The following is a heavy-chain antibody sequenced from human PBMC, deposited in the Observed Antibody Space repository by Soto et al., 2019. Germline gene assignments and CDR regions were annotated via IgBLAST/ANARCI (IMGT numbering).Heavy chain of an antibody. CDR2: ISYDGSNK. V-gene: IGHV3-30*18. Sequence: GGSLRLSCAASGFTFSSYGMHWFRQSPGKGLEWVAVISYDGSNKYYADSVKGRFTISRDNSKNTLYLQMNSLRAEDTAVYYCAKDLLLWFGGFDYWGQGTLVTSPQ. CDR1: GFTFSSYG. CDR3: AKDLLLWFGGFDY. D-gene: IGHD3-10*01. J-gene: IGHJ4*02.